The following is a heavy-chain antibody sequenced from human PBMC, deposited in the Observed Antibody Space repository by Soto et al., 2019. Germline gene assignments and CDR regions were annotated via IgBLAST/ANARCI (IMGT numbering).Heavy chain of an antibody. Sequence: GESLKISCKGSGYSFTSYWIGWVRQMPGKGLEWMGIIYPGDSDTRYSPSFQGQVTISADKSISTAYLQWSSLKASDTAMYYCARRIAAAGSSYYYYYGMDVWGQGTTVTVSS. D-gene: IGHD6-13*01. J-gene: IGHJ6*02. V-gene: IGHV5-51*01. CDR2: IYPGDSDT. CDR3: ARRIAAAGSSYYYYYGMDV. CDR1: GYSFTSYW.